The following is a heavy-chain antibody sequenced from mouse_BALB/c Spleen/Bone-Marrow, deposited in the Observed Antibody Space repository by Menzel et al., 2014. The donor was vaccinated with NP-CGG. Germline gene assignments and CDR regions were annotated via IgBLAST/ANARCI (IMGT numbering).Heavy chain of an antibody. CDR1: GFTFSSYG. V-gene: IGHV5-6-3*01. CDR3: ARVYGWYFDV. CDR2: INNNGGST. J-gene: IGHJ1*01. Sequence: DVMLVESGGGLVQPGGSLKLSCVASGFTFSSYGTSWVRQTPDKRLELVATINNNGGSTYYPDSVKGQFTISRDNAKNTLYLQMSSLKSEDTAMYYCARVYGWYFDVWGAGTTVTVSS. D-gene: IGHD1-1*01.